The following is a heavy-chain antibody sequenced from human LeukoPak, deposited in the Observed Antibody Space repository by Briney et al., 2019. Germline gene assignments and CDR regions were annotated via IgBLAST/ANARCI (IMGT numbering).Heavy chain of an antibody. J-gene: IGHJ5*02. D-gene: IGHD6-19*01. CDR3: ARGYSSLDL. Sequence: GGSLRLSCAASGFTFSSYAMSWVRQAPGKGLEWVSGISSTGGSTYYADSVKGRFTISRDNSKNTLYLHMNSLTAEDTAVYYCARGYSSLDLWGQGTLVTVSS. V-gene: IGHV3-23*01. CDR2: ISSTGGST. CDR1: GFTFSSYA.